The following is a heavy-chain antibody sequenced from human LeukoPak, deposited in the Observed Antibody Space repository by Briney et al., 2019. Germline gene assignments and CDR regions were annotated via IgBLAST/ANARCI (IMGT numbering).Heavy chain of an antibody. CDR2: IRSKANSYAT. Sequence: GGSLKLSCAASGFTFSGSAMHWVRQADRKRLEWVGRIRSKANSYATAYAASVKGRFTISRDDSKNTAYLQMNSLKTEDTAVYYCTSGYSGSYCRDYWGQGTLVTVSS. J-gene: IGHJ4*02. D-gene: IGHD1-26*01. CDR3: TSGYSGSYCRDY. CDR1: GFTFSGSA. V-gene: IGHV3-73*01.